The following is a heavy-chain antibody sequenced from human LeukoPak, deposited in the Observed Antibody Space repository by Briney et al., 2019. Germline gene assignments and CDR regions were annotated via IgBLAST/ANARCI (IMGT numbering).Heavy chain of an antibody. CDR1: GGFISSYY. CDR3: ARDGIAVAGTPGY. Sequence: SETLSLTCTVSGGFISSYYWSWIRQPPGKGLEWIGYIYYSGSTNYNPSLKSRVTISVDTSKNQFSLTLSSVTAADTAVYYCARDGIAVAGTPGYWGQGTLVTVSS. D-gene: IGHD6-19*01. V-gene: IGHV4-59*01. J-gene: IGHJ4*02. CDR2: IYYSGST.